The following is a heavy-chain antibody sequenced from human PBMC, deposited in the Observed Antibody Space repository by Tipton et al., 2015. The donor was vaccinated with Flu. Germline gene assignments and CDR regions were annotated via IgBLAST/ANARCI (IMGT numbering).Heavy chain of an antibody. J-gene: IGHJ3*02. CDR3: TRVPGSGWQHNDAFDS. V-gene: IGHV3-74*01. D-gene: IGHD6-19*01. CDR1: GLSVSDYW. CDR2: IESHGTTT. Sequence: GSLRLSCAASGLSVSDYWFHWVRQVPGKGPVWVARIESHGTTTSYADFVRGRFTVSRDNAKNVFYLHMSSLRPEDAGMYFCTRVPGSGWQHNDAFDSWGQGTGVT.